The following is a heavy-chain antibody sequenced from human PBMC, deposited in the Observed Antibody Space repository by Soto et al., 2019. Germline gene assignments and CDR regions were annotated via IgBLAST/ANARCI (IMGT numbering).Heavy chain of an antibody. CDR1: GFTFTKAY. J-gene: IGHJ4*02. CDR3: ATEGGYPGSNFYGAY. CDR2: IKGSHAGGTT. Sequence: EVQLVESGGGLVEPGGSIRLSCVASGFTFTKAYMTWVRQAPGKGLEWVGRIKGSHAGGTTDYATSVKGRFTISRDDSKHTLYLQMNSLKTEDTSVYCCATEGGYPGSNFYGAYWGQGTLVTVSS. D-gene: IGHD1-26*01. V-gene: IGHV3-15*01.